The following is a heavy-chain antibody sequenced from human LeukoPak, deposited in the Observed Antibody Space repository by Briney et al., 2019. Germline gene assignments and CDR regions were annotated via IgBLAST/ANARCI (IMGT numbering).Heavy chain of an antibody. CDR3: AADYKVSSWGWSNFDY. D-gene: IGHD6-13*01. V-gene: IGHV3-21*01. CDR1: GFTFNTYT. CDR2: ISSGTSYI. J-gene: IGHJ4*02. Sequence: GGSLRLSCAASGFTFNTYTMNWVRQAPGKGLEWVSSISSGTSYIYYADSVKGRFTISRDNAKNSLYLQMNSLRAEDTAVYYCAADYKVSSWGWSNFDYWGQGTLVTVSS.